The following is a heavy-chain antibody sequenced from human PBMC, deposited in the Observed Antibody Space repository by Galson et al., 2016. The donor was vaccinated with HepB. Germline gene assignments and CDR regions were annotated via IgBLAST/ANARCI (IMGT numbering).Heavy chain of an antibody. CDR3: AKDRYGSGTNYLDL. CDR1: GFSFRTYA. D-gene: IGHD3-10*01. Sequence: SLRLSCAGSGFSFRTYAMHWVRQAPGKGLQWVAALLHDGTKDEYAESAKGRFTIPRDNSNNTVFLQMNNLRTDDTALYYCAKDRYGSGTNYLDLWGQGALVTVSS. J-gene: IGHJ4*02. V-gene: IGHV3-30*18. CDR2: LLHDGTKD.